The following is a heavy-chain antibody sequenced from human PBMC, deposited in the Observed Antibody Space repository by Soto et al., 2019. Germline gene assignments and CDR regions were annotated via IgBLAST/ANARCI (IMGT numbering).Heavy chain of an antibody. D-gene: IGHD3-16*01. CDR2: IWYDGSNK. J-gene: IGHJ6*03. V-gene: IGHV3-33*01. CDR3: ARDFVRFLNPSYYMDV. Sequence: GGSLRLSCAASGFTFSIYGMHWVRQAPGKGLEWVAVIWYDGSNKYYADSVKGRFTISRDNSKNTLYLQMNSLRAEDTAVYYCARDFVRFLNPSYYMDVWGKGTTVTVSS. CDR1: GFTFSIYG.